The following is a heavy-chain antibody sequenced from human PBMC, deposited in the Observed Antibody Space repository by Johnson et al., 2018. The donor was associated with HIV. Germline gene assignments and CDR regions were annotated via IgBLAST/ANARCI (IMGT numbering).Heavy chain of an antibody. D-gene: IGHD1-1*01. Sequence: VQLVESGGGLVQPGGSLRLSCAASGFTFDDYTMHWVRQAPGTGLEWVSLISWDGGSTYYAASVKGRFTISRDNSKNSLYLQMNSLRAEDTAWYYCAREEPRDNDAFDIWGQGTMVSVSS. V-gene: IGHV3-43*01. CDR1: GFTFDDYT. CDR2: ISWDGGST. CDR3: AREEPRDNDAFDI. J-gene: IGHJ3*02.